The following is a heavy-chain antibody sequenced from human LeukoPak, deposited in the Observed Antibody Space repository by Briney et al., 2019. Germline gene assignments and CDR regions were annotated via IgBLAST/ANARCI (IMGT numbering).Heavy chain of an antibody. D-gene: IGHD3-16*02. J-gene: IGHJ4*02. V-gene: IGHV1-69*01. CDR3: ARPSPEFLRLGELSFDY. CDR2: IIPIFGTA. CDR1: GGTFSSYA. Sequence: GSSVKLSCKASGGTFSSYAISWVRQAPGQGLEWMGGIIPIFGTANYAQKFQGRVTITADESTSTAYMELSSLRSEDTAVYYCARPSPEFLRLGELSFDYWGQGTLVTVSS.